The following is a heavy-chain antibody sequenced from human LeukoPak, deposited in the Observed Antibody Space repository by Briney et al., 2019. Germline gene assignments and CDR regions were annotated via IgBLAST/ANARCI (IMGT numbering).Heavy chain of an antibody. V-gene: IGHV3-23*01. CDR3: AKGADIVVVVAAGAFDI. CDR1: GFTFSSYA. D-gene: IGHD2-15*01. CDR2: ISGSGGST. J-gene: IGHJ3*02. Sequence: PGGSLRLSCAASGFTFSSYAMSWVRQAPGKGLEWVSAISGSGGSTSYADSVKGRFTISRDNSKNTLYLQMNSLRAEDTAVYYCAKGADIVVVVAAGAFDIWGQGTMVTVSS.